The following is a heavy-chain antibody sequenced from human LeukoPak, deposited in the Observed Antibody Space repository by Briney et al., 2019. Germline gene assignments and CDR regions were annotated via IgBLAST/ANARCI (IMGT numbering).Heavy chain of an antibody. V-gene: IGHV3-23*01. CDR2: ISDRGGSS. Sequence: GGSLRLSCAASGFTFSSYAMSWVRQAPGKGLEWVSVISDRGGSSYYADSVKGRFTISRDKSKNTLVLQMNSLRAEDTAVYYCARDLDLEWGPYYYYGMDVWGQGTTVTVSS. D-gene: IGHD3/OR15-3a*01. CDR3: ARDLDLEWGPYYYYGMDV. J-gene: IGHJ6*02. CDR1: GFTFSSYA.